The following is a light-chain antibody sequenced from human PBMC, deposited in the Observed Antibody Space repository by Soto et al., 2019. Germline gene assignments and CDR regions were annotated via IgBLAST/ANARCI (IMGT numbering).Light chain of an antibody. J-gene: IGKJ1*01. CDR3: QQYGTSSRT. CDR2: GAS. Sequence: EIVMTQSPATLSVSPGERATLSCRASQSVSSNLAWYQQKPGQAPRLLIYGASTRATGIPARFSGSGSGTDCTLTISSLEPEDFAVYYCQQYGTSSRTFGQGTKVDIK. CDR1: QSVSSN. V-gene: IGKV3-15*01.